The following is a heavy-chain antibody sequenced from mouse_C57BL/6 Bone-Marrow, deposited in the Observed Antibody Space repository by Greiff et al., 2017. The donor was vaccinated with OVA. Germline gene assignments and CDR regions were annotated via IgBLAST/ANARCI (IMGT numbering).Heavy chain of an antibody. CDR3: ARINYWYFDV. J-gene: IGHJ1*03. CDR1: GFTFSDYG. V-gene: IGHV5-17*01. CDR2: ISSGSSTI. Sequence: EVQLVESGGGLVKPGGSLKLSCAASGFTFSDYGMHWVRQAPEKGLEWVAYISSGSSTIYYADTVKGRFTISRDNAKSTLFLQLTSLRSEDTAMYYCARINYWYFDVWGTGTTVTVSS.